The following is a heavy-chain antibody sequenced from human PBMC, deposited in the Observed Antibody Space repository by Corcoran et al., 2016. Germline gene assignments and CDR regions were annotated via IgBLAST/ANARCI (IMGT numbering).Heavy chain of an antibody. CDR1: GYTFTSYY. V-gene: IGHV1-46*01. Sequence: QVQLVQSGAEVKKPGTSVKVSCKASGYTFTSYYMHWVRQAPGQGLEWMGIINPSGGSTSYAQKFQGRVTMTRDTSTSTVYMELSSLRSEDTAVDYCARERGDCSGGSCYSGGIDPWGQGTLVTVSS. D-gene: IGHD2-15*01. CDR3: ARERGDCSGGSCYSGGIDP. CDR2: INPSGGST. J-gene: IGHJ5*02.